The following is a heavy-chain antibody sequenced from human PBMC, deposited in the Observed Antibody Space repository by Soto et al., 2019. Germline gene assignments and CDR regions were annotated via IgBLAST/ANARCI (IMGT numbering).Heavy chain of an antibody. D-gene: IGHD3-22*01. CDR2: ISSSTTYI. V-gene: IGHV3-21*03. Sequence: GGSLRLSCSASRFTFSSYTMNWVRQAPGKGLEWVSSISSSTTYIYYADSVKGRFTISRDNAKNSLYLQVNSLRAEDTAVYYCARDFDSSGYYGPVGAFDIWGQGTMVTVSS. J-gene: IGHJ3*02. CDR1: RFTFSSYT. CDR3: ARDFDSSGYYGPVGAFDI.